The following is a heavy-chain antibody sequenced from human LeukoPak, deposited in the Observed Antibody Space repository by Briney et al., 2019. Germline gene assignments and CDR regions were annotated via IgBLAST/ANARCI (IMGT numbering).Heavy chain of an antibody. CDR2: ISYDGSNK. D-gene: IGHD3-10*01. CDR1: GFTFSSYA. Sequence: GGSLRLSCAASGFTFSSYAIHWVRQAPGKGLEWVTGISYDGSNKYYADSVKGRFTISRGTSKNTLYLQMNSLRAEDTAVYYCARVTSGSSYRPFDYWGQGTLVTVSS. V-gene: IGHV3-30*04. CDR3: ARVTSGSSYRPFDY. J-gene: IGHJ4*02.